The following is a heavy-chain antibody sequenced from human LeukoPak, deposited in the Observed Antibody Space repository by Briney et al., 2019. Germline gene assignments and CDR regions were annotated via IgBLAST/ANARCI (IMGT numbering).Heavy chain of an antibody. J-gene: IGHJ5*02. CDR1: GFTFSSYA. V-gene: IGHV3-30*04. Sequence: GGSLRLSCAASGFTFSSYAMHWVRQAPGKGLEWVAVISYDGSNKYYADSVKGRFTISRDNSKNTLYLQMNSLRAEDTAVYYCARARPYYDSSGQGWFDPWGQGTLVTVSS. D-gene: IGHD3-22*01. CDR2: ISYDGSNK. CDR3: ARARPYYDSSGQGWFDP.